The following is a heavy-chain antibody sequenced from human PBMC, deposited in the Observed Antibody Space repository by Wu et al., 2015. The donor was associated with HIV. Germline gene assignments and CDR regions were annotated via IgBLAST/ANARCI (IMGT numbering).Heavy chain of an antibody. Sequence: QLVQSGAEVKKPGSSVKVSCKTSGGSFRSQPISWVRQAPGQGLEWMGKIFPLFGTTNYAQDFQGRVTITADESTSTAYVELSSLRSEDTAIYYCARESSYYKVIGPSGHLVDWGQGTLITVSS. CDR1: GGSFRSQP. V-gene: IGHV1-69*13. D-gene: IGHD3-16*02. CDR3: ARESSYYKVIGPSGHLVD. CDR2: IFPLFGTT. J-gene: IGHJ4*02.